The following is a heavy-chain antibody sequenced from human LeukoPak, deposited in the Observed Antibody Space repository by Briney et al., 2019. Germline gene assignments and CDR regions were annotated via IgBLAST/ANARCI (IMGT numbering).Heavy chain of an antibody. CDR3: ATDSTPLVRGLIIAFAY. D-gene: IGHD3-10*01. V-gene: IGHV1-58*01. CDR1: GFSFSGSA. CDR2: IIVDSGKT. J-gene: IGHJ4*02. Sequence: SVKVSCKTSGFSFSGSAVQWARQARGQGLEWLGWIIVDSGKTQSLKKLQERITLTRDMSTNTAHMELSGLTPEDTAVYYCATDSTPLVRGLIIAFAYWGQGTQVTVSS.